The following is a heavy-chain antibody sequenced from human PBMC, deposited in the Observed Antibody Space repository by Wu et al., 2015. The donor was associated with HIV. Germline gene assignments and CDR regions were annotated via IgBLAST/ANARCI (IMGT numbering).Heavy chain of an antibody. CDR2: INPNNDAT. D-gene: IGHD4-23*01. CDR3: ARDYGGFSFISTTLNWFDP. CDR1: GYTFTGYY. J-gene: IGHJ5*02. Sequence: QVQLVQSGAEVKKPGASVKVSCKASGYTFTGYYMHWVRQAPGQGLEWMGWINPNNDATNYAQNFQGRVTMTLDTSISTAYMEISRLRSDDTAVYYCARDYGGFSFISTTLNWFDPWGQGTLVTVSS. V-gene: IGHV1-2*02.